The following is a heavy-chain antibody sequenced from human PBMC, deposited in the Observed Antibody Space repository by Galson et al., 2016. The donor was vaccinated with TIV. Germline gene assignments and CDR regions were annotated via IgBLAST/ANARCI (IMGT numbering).Heavy chain of an antibody. J-gene: IGHJ4*02. V-gene: IGHV5-51*01. Sequence: QSGAEVKKPGESLKISCEASGYSFATYWIAWVRQKPGKGLEWMGIVYPDDSDTTYNPSFQGQVTFSADKSINTAVLQWSSLEASDTAMYYCARRGPRYGKFDYWGQGTPVTVSS. CDR3: ARRGPRYGKFDY. CDR2: VYPDDSDT. CDR1: GYSFATYW. D-gene: IGHD4-17*01.